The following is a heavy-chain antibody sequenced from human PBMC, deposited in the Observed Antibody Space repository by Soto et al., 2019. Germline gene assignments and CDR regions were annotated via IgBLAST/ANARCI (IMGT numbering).Heavy chain of an antibody. J-gene: IGHJ4*02. V-gene: IGHV3-15*05. Sequence: EVQLVESGGGFVQPGGSLRVSCVVSGFTFRNAWMAWVRQAPGKGLEWVGRIKRNSDGATTDYAAPVKGRFTISRDDSKNTLYLQMNSLKNEDTAVYYCTTAATTVTTIDYWGQGTLVTVSS. CDR3: TTAATTVTTIDY. CDR1: GFTFRNAW. D-gene: IGHD4-17*01. CDR2: IKRNSDGATT.